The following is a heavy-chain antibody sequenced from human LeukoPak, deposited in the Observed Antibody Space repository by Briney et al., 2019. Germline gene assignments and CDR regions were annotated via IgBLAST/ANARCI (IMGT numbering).Heavy chain of an antibody. CDR3: ARDRGSSSLESYYYYMDV. V-gene: IGHV3-48*04. Sequence: GGSLRLFCAASGFTFSSYIMNWVRQAPGKGLEGVSYISSSSSTIYYADSVKGRFTISRDNAKNSLYLQMSSLRAEDTAVYYCARDRGSSSLESYYYYMDVWGKGTPVTASS. D-gene: IGHD6-6*01. J-gene: IGHJ6*03. CDR2: ISSSSSTI. CDR1: GFTFSSYI.